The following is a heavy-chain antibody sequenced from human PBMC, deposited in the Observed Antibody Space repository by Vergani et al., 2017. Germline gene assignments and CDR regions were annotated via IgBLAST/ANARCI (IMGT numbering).Heavy chain of an antibody. D-gene: IGHD1-26*01. J-gene: IGHJ4*02. CDR3: ATWRGRGVGCY. CDR2: VDTEDGDT. Sequence: EVQLVQSGAEVKKPGATVKISCKVSGYTFTDYYMHWVQPAPGEGLEWMGLVDTEDGDTIYAAKFQGRVTITADTSTDTEYMELSRLRAEDTAVYYCATWRGRGVGCYWGQGTLVTVSS. V-gene: IGHV1-69-2*01. CDR1: GYTFTDYY.